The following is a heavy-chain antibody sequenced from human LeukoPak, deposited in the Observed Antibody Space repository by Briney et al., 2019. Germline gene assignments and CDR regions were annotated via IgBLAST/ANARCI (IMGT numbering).Heavy chain of an antibody. CDR2: ISSSSNYI. D-gene: IGHD6-25*01. CDR1: VFTFSTYA. CDR3: AREGRLRSFDY. V-gene: IGHV3-21*01. Sequence: GGSLRLSCAASVFTFSTYAMNWVRQAPGKGLEWVSSISSSSNYIYYADSAKGRFTISRDNAKNSVFLQMNSLRAEDTAVYYCAREGRLRSFDYWGQGTLVTVSS. J-gene: IGHJ4*02.